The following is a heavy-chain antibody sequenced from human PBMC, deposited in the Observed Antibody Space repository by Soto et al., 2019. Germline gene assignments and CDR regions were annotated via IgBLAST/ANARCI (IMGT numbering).Heavy chain of an antibody. V-gene: IGHV1-18*01. J-gene: IGHJ4*02. Sequence: GASVKVSCKASGYTFTSYDINWVRQATGQGLEWMGWINANNGNTDYAQKLQGRVTMTTDTSTRTAYMELRSLRSDDTAVYYCARRGYSGYDYHFDYWGQGTLVTVSS. CDR2: INANNGNT. CDR3: ARRGYSGYDYHFDY. CDR1: GYTFTSYD. D-gene: IGHD5-12*01.